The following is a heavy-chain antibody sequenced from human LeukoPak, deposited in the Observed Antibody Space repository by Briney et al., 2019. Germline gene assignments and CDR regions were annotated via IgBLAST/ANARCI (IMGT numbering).Heavy chain of an antibody. D-gene: IGHD3-22*01. Sequence: SETLSLTCTVSGGSISSSSYYWGWLRQPPGKGLEWIGSIYYSGSTYYNPSLKSRVTISVDTSKNQFSLKLSSVTAADTAVYYCARADSSEDAFDIWGQGTMVTVSS. J-gene: IGHJ3*02. CDR1: GGSISSSSYY. V-gene: IGHV4-39*01. CDR3: ARADSSEDAFDI. CDR2: IYYSGST.